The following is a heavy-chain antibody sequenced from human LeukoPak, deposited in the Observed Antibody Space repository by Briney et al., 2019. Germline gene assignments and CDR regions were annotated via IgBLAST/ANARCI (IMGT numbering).Heavy chain of an antibody. D-gene: IGHD1-14*01. V-gene: IGHV3-7*01. CDR1: GFIFNNYW. CDR2: IKQDGSEK. Sequence: GGSLRLSCAASGFIFNNYWMSWVRQAPGKGLEWVANIKQDGSEKYYVDSVKGRFTISRDNAKNSLYLQMNSLRAEDTAVYYCAGAHRSRAFDYWGQGTLVTVSS. CDR3: AGAHRSRAFDY. J-gene: IGHJ4*02.